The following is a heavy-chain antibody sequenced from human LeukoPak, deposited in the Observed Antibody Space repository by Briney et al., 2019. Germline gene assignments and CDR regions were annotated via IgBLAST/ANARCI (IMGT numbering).Heavy chain of an antibody. V-gene: IGHV4-4*07. J-gene: IGHJ4*02. CDR3: AKYKGGFYFDY. CDR1: GASINSGY. CDR2: IYTSGNT. Sequence: SETLSLTCTVSGASINSGYWSWIRQPAGKGLEWIGRIYTSGNTDYNPSLKSRVTMSGDTSKNQLSLKLSSVTAADTGVYYCAKYKGGFYFDYWGQRTVVTVST. D-gene: IGHD1-1*01.